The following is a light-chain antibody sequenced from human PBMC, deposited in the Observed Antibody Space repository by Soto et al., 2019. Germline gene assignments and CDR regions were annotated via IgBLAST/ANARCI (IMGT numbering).Light chain of an antibody. CDR3: AAWDDSLNGLV. CDR1: SSNIGSNT. V-gene: IGLV1-44*01. J-gene: IGLJ2*01. Sequence: QSVLTQPPSASGTPGQRVTISCSGSSSNIGSNTVNWYQHLPGTAPKLLIYTNDQRPSGVPDRFSGSKSGTSASLAISGLQSEDEDDYYCAAWDDSLNGLVFCGGTKLTVL. CDR2: TND.